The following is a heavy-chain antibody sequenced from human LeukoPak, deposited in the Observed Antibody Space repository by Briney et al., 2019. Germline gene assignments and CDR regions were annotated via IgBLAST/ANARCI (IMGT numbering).Heavy chain of an antibody. Sequence: GGSLTLSCAASGFTFSSYVMSWVRQAPGKGLEWVSAISGSGGSTYYADSVKGRFTISRDNSKNTLYMQMNSRRAEDTAVYYCARGYYGDTHFDYWGQGTLVSVSS. D-gene: IGHD4-17*01. CDR2: ISGSGGST. V-gene: IGHV3-23*01. CDR1: GFTFSSYV. J-gene: IGHJ4*01. CDR3: ARGYYGDTHFDY.